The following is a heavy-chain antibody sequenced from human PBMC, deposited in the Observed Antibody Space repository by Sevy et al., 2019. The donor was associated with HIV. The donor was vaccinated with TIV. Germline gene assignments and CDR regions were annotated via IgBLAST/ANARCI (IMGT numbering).Heavy chain of an antibody. J-gene: IGHJ4*02. D-gene: IGHD2-15*01. CDR2: ITRNSYEAYGGTR. V-gene: IGHV3-49*03. CDR1: GFTFDDYA. Sequence: GGSLRLSCTASGFTFDDYAMSWFRQAPGKGLEWVAFITRNSYEAYGGTREYAASGKGRFTFPRDDSKSIAYLQMNSLKTEDTAMYYCSRALATAVTPEYYFDYWGQGTLVTVSS. CDR3: SRALATAVTPEYYFDY.